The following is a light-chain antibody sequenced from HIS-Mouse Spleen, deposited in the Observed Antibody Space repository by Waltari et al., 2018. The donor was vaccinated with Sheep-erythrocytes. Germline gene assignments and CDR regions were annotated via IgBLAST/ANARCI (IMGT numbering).Light chain of an antibody. Sequence: QSALTQPAPVSGSPGQSITISCTGPSSDVGRYNLCSWYQQHPGKAPKLMIYEGIKRPSGVSNRFSGSKSGNTASLTISGLQAEDEADYYCCSYAGSSTWVFGGGTKLTVL. V-gene: IGLV2-23*01. CDR2: EGI. J-gene: IGLJ3*02. CDR3: CSYAGSSTWV. CDR1: SSDVGRYNL.